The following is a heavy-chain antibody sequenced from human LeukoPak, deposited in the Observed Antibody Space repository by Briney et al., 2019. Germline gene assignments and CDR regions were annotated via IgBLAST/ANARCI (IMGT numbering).Heavy chain of an antibody. CDR3: AKADSSSWPGYFQH. D-gene: IGHD6-13*01. CDR1: GFTFSSSA. J-gene: IGHJ1*01. V-gene: IGHV3-23*01. CDR2: ISNNGGYT. Sequence: GGSLRLSCAASGFTFSSSAMSWVRQAPGKGLEWVSAISNNGGYTYYADSVQGRFTISRDNSKSTLCLQMNSLRAEDTAVYYCAKADSSSWPGYFQHWGQGTLVTVSS.